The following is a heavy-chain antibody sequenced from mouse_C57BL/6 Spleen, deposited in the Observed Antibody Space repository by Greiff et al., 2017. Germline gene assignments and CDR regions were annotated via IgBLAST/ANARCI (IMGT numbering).Heavy chain of an antibody. CDR3: TRLQLYAMDY. CDR2: IDPETGGT. CDR1: GYTFTDYE. J-gene: IGHJ4*01. V-gene: IGHV1-15*01. D-gene: IGHD3-1*01. Sequence: QVQLQQSGAELVRPGASVTLSCKASGYTFTDYEMHWVKQTPVHGLEWIGAIDPETGGTAYNQKFKGKAILTADKSSSTAYMELRSLTSEDSAVYYCTRLQLYAMDYWGQGTSVTVSS.